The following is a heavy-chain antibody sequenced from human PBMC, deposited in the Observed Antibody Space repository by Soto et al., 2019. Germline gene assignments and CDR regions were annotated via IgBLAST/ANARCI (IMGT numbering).Heavy chain of an antibody. D-gene: IGHD3-22*01. V-gene: IGHV3-30-3*01. CDR1: GFTFSSYA. CDR2: ISYDGSNK. CDR3: ARDEGYYDNRVYYFDY. Sequence: QVQLVESGGGVVQPGRSLRLSCAASGFTFSSYAMHWVRQAPGKGLEWVAVISYDGSNKYYADSVKGRFTISRDNSKNTLYLQMNSLRAEDTAVYYCARDEGYYDNRVYYFDYWGQGTLVTVSS. J-gene: IGHJ4*02.